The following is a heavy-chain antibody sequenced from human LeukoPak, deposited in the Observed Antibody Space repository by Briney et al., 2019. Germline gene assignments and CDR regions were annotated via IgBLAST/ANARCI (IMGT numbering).Heavy chain of an antibody. D-gene: IGHD2-15*01. Sequence: GESLKISCKGSRYSFTSYWIGWVRQMPGKGLEWRGIIYPGDSDTRYSPSFQGQVTISADKSISTAYLQWNSLKASDTAMYYCARFVGACSGGSCYSDYWGQGTLVTVSS. CDR3: ARFVGACSGGSCYSDY. J-gene: IGHJ4*02. CDR2: IYPGDSDT. V-gene: IGHV5-51*01. CDR1: RYSFTSYW.